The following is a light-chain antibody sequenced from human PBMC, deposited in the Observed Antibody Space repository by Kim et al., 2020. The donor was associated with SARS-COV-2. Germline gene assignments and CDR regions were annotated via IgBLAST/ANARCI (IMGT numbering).Light chain of an antibody. CDR3: CSTSNTLDYV. J-gene: IGLJ1*01. Sequence: GQFITSSCSGTSGDIGKSESVSWYPQNSGEAPRLIIYDVRDRPSGVSARCSGSKSANMASLTISGRRSADEADYYCCSTSNTLDYVFGSGTKVTVL. CDR2: DVR. V-gene: IGLV2-14*03. CDR1: SGDIGKSES.